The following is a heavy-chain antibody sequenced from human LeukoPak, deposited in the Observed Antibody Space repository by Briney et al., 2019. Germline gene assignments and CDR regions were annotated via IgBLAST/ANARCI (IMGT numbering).Heavy chain of an antibody. CDR2: INPNSGGT. CDR1: GYTFTGYY. CDR3: ARDSVQERRPGDGQGLGY. V-gene: IGHV1-2*02. D-gene: IGHD5-24*01. Sequence: ASVKVSCKTSGYTFTGYYMHWVRQAPGQGLEWMGWINPNSGGTNYAQKFQGRVTMTRDTSISTAYMELSRLGSDDTAVYYCARDSVQERRPGDGQGLGYWGQGTLVTVSS. J-gene: IGHJ4*02.